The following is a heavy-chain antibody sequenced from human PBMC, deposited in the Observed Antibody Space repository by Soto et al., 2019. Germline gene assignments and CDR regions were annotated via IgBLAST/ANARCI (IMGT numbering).Heavy chain of an antibody. J-gene: IGHJ4*03. CDR3: ARSGGLGVAGSADFEM. Sequence: QLHLVQSGAVVKKPGASVTVSCSASGYPVTAYYMHWVRQAPGRGLEWMGGIHPATGAAKYTQTFQGRVPMTRETSRSRAFMAPNSLTSKDPAGICCARSGGLGVAGSADFEMWGQGTLVTVSS. CDR1: GYPVTAYY. V-gene: IGHV1-2*02. D-gene: IGHD6-19*01. CDR2: IHPATGAA.